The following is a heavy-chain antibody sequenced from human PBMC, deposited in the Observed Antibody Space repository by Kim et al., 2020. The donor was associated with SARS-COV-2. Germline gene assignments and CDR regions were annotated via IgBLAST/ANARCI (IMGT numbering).Heavy chain of an antibody. CDR2: ISYDGSNK. J-gene: IGHJ5*02. CDR1: GFTFSSYA. Sequence: GGSLRLSCAASGFTFSSYAMHWVRQAPGKGLEWVAVISYDGSNKYYADSVKGRFTISRDNSKNTLYLQMNSLRAEDTAVYYCARDYGTYYDILTGYHFDPWGQGTLVTVSS. V-gene: IGHV3-30*04. CDR3: ARDYGTYYDILTGYHFDP. D-gene: IGHD3-9*01.